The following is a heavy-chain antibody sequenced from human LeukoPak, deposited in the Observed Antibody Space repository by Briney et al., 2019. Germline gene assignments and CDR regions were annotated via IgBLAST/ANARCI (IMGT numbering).Heavy chain of an antibody. D-gene: IGHD6-13*01. J-gene: IGHJ6*04. CDR3: AKDQQQLVLHYYYYYGMDV. Sequence: GGSLRLSCAASGFTFSSYAMSWVRQAPGKGLEWVSAISGSGGSTYYADPVNGRLTTSRDNSKNTLYLQMNSLRTEDTAVYYCAKDQQQLVLHYYYYYGMDVWGKGTTVTVSS. CDR1: GFTFSSYA. CDR2: ISGSGGST. V-gene: IGHV3-23*01.